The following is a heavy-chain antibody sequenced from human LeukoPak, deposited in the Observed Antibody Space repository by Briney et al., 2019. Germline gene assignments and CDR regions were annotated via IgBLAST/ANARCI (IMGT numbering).Heavy chain of an antibody. Sequence: SGTLSLTCTVSGGSISSYYWSWIRQPPGKGLEWIGYIHYSGSTTYNPSLKSRVTTSVDTSKNQFSLKLSSVTAADTAVYYCARGGVVNPCYFDYWGQGTLVTVSS. J-gene: IGHJ4*02. CDR2: IHYSGST. CDR1: GGSISSYY. V-gene: IGHV4-59*08. CDR3: ARGGVVNPCYFDY. D-gene: IGHD3-3*01.